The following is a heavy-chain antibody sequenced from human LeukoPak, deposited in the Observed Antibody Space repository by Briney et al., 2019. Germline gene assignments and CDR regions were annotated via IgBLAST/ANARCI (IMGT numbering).Heavy chain of an antibody. J-gene: IGHJ4*02. D-gene: IGHD2-2*03. CDR2: ISSNSRYR. CDR1: GFTFSTYS. Sequence: GGSLRLSCAASGFTFSTYSMNWVRQAPGKGLEWVSSISSNSRYRYYTDSMRGRFTISRDNAKNSLYLQMNSLRAEDTAVYYCASLDAGYCSSTSCYDRYYFDYWGQGTLVTVSS. CDR3: ASLDAGYCSSTSCYDRYYFDY. V-gene: IGHV3-21*01.